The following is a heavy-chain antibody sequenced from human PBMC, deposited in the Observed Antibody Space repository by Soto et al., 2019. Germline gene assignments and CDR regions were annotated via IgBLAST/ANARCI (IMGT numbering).Heavy chain of an antibody. CDR1: GFTFSSYS. V-gene: IGHV3-21*01. J-gene: IGHJ6*03. D-gene: IGHD2-2*01. CDR3: ARDGPYQLLVYYMDV. Sequence: GGSLRLSCAASGFTFSSYSMNWVRQAPGKGLEWVSSISSSSSYIYYADSVKGRFTISRDNAKNSLYLQMNSLRAEDTAVYYCARDGPYQLLVYYMDVWGKGTTVTVSS. CDR2: ISSSSSYI.